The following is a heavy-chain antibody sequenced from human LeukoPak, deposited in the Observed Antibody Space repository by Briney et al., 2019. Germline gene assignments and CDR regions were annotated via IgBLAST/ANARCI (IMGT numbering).Heavy chain of an antibody. D-gene: IGHD4-17*01. Sequence: GGSLRLSCAASGFTFSSCEMNWVRQAPGKGLEWVAVISYDGSHKYYADSVKGRFSISRDNSKNTLYLQMNSLRADDTAVYYCAKGARGDTVTSIVGLNWFDPWGQGTLVTVSS. CDR2: ISYDGSHK. V-gene: IGHV3-30*18. CDR3: AKGARGDTVTSIVGLNWFDP. J-gene: IGHJ5*02. CDR1: GFTFSSCE.